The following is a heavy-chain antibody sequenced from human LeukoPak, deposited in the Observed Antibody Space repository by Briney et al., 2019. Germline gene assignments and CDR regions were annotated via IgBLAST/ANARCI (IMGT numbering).Heavy chain of an antibody. D-gene: IGHD6-19*01. CDR3: ARWGWGAVALDY. V-gene: IGHV4-59*01. CDR2: IYYSGST. J-gene: IGHJ4*02. CDR1: GGSISSYY. Sequence: SETLSLTCTVSGGSISSYYWSWIRQPPGKGLEWIGYIYYSGSTYYNPSLRSRVTISVDTSKNQFSLKLSSVTAADTAVYYCARWGWGAVALDYWGQGTLVTVSS.